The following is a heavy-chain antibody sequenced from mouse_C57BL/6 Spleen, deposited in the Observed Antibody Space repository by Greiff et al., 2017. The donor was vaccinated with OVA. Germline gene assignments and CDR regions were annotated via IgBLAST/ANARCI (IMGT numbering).Heavy chain of an antibody. Sequence: VQLKESGGGLVQPGGSLSLSCAASGFTFTDYYMSWVRQPPGKALEWLGFIRNKANGYTTEYSASVKGRFTISRDNSQSILYLQMNALRAEDSATYYCARYALYYGSSYWYFDVWGTGTTVTVSS. V-gene: IGHV7-3*01. CDR1: GFTFTDYY. J-gene: IGHJ1*03. CDR3: ARYALYYGSSYWYFDV. CDR2: IRNKANGYTT. D-gene: IGHD1-1*01.